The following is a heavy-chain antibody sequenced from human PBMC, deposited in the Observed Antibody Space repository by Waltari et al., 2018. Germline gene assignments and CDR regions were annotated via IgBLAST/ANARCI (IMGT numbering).Heavy chain of an antibody. D-gene: IGHD1-1*01. CDR3: AAVKTIWSLDY. CDR1: GFTFSSYW. CDR2: LKQDGSET. Sequence: EVQLVESGGGLVQPGGSLPLSCAASGFTFSSYWMSWVRQAPGKGLEWLANLKQDGSETYLLDSVRGRFTVSRDNAKNSLFLHMNSLRVEDTGVYYCAAVKTIWSLDYWGQGTLVTVSS. V-gene: IGHV3-7*01. J-gene: IGHJ4*02.